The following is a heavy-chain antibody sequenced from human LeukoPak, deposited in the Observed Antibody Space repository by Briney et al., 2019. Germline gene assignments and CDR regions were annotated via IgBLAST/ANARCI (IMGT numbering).Heavy chain of an antibody. CDR2: ISSSSSYI. CDR1: GFTFSSYS. CDR3: ARKGGSYLFDY. Sequence: GGSLRLSCAASGFTFSSYSMNWVRQAPGKGLEWVSSISSSSSYIYYADSVKGRFTISRDNAKNSLYLQMNSLRAEDTAVYYCARKGGSYLFDYWGQGTLVTVSS. V-gene: IGHV3-21*01. D-gene: IGHD1-26*01. J-gene: IGHJ4*02.